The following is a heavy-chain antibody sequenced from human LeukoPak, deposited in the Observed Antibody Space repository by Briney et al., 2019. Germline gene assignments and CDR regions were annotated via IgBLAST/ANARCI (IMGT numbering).Heavy chain of an antibody. Sequence: PGGSLRLSCAASGFTFSNAWMSWVRQAPGKGLEWVGRIKSKTDGGTTDYAAPVKGRFTISGDDSKNTLYLQMNSLKIEDTAVYYCTTDLKLMGAFDIWGQGTMVTVSS. D-gene: IGHD2-15*01. J-gene: IGHJ3*02. CDR3: TTDLKLMGAFDI. CDR1: GFTFSNAW. V-gene: IGHV3-15*01. CDR2: IKSKTDGGTT.